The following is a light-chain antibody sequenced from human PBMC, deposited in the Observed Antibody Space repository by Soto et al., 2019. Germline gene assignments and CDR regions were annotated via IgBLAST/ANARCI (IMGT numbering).Light chain of an antibody. V-gene: IGKV3-20*01. CDR2: GAS. CDR3: QQYGSSPWT. CDR1: QSVSSCY. Sequence: EIVLTQSPGTLSLSPGERATLSCRASQSVSSCYLAWYQQKPGQAPRLLIYGASSRATGIPDRFSGSGSGTDFTLTISRQEPEDFAVYYCQQYGSSPWTFGQGTKVEIK. J-gene: IGKJ1*01.